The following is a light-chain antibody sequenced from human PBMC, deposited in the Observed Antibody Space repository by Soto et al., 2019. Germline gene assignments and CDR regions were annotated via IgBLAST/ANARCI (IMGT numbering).Light chain of an antibody. Sequence: QSALTQPASVSGSPGQSTTISCTGTSSDVGGYKYVSWYQQHPGKAPKLMIYEVSNRPSGVSNRFSGSKSGNTASLTFSGLQAEDEADYYCSSYTSSSTRVFGGGTKLTVL. CDR1: SSDVGGYKY. V-gene: IGLV2-14*01. CDR2: EVS. CDR3: SSYTSSSTRV. J-gene: IGLJ2*01.